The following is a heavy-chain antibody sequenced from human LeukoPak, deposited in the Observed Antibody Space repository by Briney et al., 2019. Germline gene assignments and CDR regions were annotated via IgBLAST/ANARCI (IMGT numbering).Heavy chain of an antibody. D-gene: IGHD6-13*01. CDR2: IYYSGST. CDR1: GGSISSSSYY. Sequence: SETLSLTCTVSGGSISSSSYYWGWIRQPPGKGLEWIGSIYYSGSTYYNPPLKSRVTISVDTSKNQFSLKLSSVTAADTAVYYCARQSVRAAAGRWFDPWGQGTLVTVSS. CDR3: ARQSVRAAAGRWFDP. J-gene: IGHJ5*02. V-gene: IGHV4-39*01.